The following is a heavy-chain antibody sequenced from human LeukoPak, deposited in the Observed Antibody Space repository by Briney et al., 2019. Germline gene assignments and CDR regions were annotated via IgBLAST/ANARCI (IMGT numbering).Heavy chain of an antibody. CDR1: GGSFSGYY. V-gene: IGHV4-34*01. CDR2: INHSGST. J-gene: IGHJ4*02. CDR3: ARARVVSDY. Sequence: SETLSLTCAVYGGSFSGYYWSWIRQPPGKGLEWIGEINHSGSTNYNPSLKSRVTISVDTSKNQFSLKLSSVTAADTAVYYCARARVVSDYWGQGTLVTVSS. D-gene: IGHD3-3*01.